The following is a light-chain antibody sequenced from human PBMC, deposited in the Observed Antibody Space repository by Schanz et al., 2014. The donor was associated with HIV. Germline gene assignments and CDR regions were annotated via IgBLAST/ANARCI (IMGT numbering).Light chain of an antibody. V-gene: IGKV3-20*01. CDR2: DAS. CDR1: QSVTSSY. CDR3: QQYSTSPRT. J-gene: IGKJ1*01. Sequence: EIVLTQSPGTLSLSPGERTTLSCRASQSVTSSYLAWYQQKPGQAPRLLIYDASNRATGIPARFSGSGSGTDFTLTISSLEPEDFAVYYCQQYSTSPRTFGQGTRLEIK.